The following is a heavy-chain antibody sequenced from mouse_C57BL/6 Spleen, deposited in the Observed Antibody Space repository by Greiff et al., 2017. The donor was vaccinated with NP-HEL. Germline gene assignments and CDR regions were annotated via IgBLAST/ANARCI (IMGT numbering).Heavy chain of an antibody. V-gene: IGHV1-85*01. D-gene: IGHD2-3*01. Sequence: QVQLQQSGPELVKPGASVKLSCKASGYTFTSYDINWVKQRHGQGLEWIGWIYPRDGSTKYNEKFKGKATLTVDTSSSTAYMELHSLTSEDSAVYFCAREDDGYYAWFAYWGQGTLVTVSA. CDR3: AREDDGYYAWFAY. J-gene: IGHJ3*01. CDR2: IYPRDGST. CDR1: GYTFTSYD.